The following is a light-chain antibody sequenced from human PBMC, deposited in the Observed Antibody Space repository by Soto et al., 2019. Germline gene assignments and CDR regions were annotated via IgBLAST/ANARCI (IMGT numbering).Light chain of an antibody. CDR1: KLGDKY. CDR3: QAWDSSGVV. CDR2: HDD. V-gene: IGLV3-1*01. Sequence: SYELTQPPSVSVSPGQTASITCSGDKLGDKYASWYQQKPGQSPVLVIYHDDERPSGIPERFSGSNSGNTATLTISGTQALDEADYYCQAWDSSGVVFGGGTKLTVL. J-gene: IGLJ2*01.